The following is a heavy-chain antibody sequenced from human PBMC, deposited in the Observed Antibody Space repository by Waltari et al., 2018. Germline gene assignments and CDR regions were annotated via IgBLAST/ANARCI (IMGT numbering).Heavy chain of an antibody. J-gene: IGHJ5*02. CDR3: ARSPRVRNNWFDP. Sequence: QVQLQESGPGLVKPSETLSLTCTVSGYSISSGYYWGWIRQPPGKGLEWIGSIYHSVSTDYNPSLKSRVTISVDTSKNQFSLKLSSVTAADTAVYYCARSPRVRNNWFDPWGQGTLVTVSS. D-gene: IGHD1-1*01. CDR2: IYHSVST. V-gene: IGHV4-38-2*02. CDR1: GYSISSGYY.